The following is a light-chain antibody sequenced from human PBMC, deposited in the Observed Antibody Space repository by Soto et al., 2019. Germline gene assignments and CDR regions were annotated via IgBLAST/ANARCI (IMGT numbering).Light chain of an antibody. V-gene: IGKV3-15*01. CDR3: QQYNNWPPIT. J-gene: IGKJ3*01. CDR1: QSVSGN. CDR2: AAS. Sequence: EIVLTQSPATLSVSPGERATLSCRASQSVSGNLAWYQQKPGQAPRLLIYAASTRATGIPARFSGSGSGTEFTLTISSLQSEDFAVYYCQQYNNWPPITFVPGTKVDIK.